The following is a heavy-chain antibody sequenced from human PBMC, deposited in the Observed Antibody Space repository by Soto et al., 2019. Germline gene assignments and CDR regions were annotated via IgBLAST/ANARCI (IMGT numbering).Heavy chain of an antibody. D-gene: IGHD1-26*01. CDR2: IYSGGST. CDR3: WSRYSGSYYFDI. Sequence: PGGSLRLSCAASGFTVSSNYMSWVRQAPGKGLEWVSVIYSGGSTYYADSVKGRFTISRDNSKNTLYLQMNSLRAEDTAVYYCWSRYSGSYYFDIWGQGTLVTVSS. J-gene: IGHJ4*02. V-gene: IGHV3-53*01. CDR1: GFTVSSNY.